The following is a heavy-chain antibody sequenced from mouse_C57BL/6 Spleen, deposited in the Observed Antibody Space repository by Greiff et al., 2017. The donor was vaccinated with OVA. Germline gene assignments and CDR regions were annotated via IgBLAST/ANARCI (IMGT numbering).Heavy chain of an antibody. J-gene: IGHJ4*01. CDR2: IDPSDSYT. CDR1: GYTFTSYW. Sequence: VQLQQPGAELVMPGASVKLSCKASGYTFTSYWMHWVKQRPGQGLEWIGEIDPSDSYTNYNQKFKGKSTLTVDKSSSTAYMQLSSLTSEDSAVYYFARGRAMDYWGQGTSVTVSS. V-gene: IGHV1-69*01. CDR3: ARGRAMDY.